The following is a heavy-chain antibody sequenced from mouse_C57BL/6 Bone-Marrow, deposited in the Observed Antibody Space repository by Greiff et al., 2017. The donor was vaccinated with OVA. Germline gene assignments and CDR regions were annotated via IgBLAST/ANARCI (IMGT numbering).Heavy chain of an antibody. CDR3: TRRGDYDYFDY. CDR2: IYPGNSDT. D-gene: IGHD2-4*01. J-gene: IGHJ2*01. CDR1: GYTFTSYW. Sequence: EVQLQQSGTVLARPGASVKMSCKTSGYTFTSYWMHWVQQRPGQGLEWIGAIYPGNSDTSYNQKFKGKAKLTAVTAASTAYMELSSLTNEDSAVYYCTRRGDYDYFDYWGQGTTLTVSS. V-gene: IGHV1-5*01.